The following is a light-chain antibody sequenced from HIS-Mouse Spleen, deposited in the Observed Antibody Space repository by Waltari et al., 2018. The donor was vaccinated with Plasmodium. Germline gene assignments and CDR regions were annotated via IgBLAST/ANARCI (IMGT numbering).Light chain of an antibody. V-gene: IGLV3-27*01. J-gene: IGLJ3*02. CDR3: YSAADNNRV. Sequence: SYELTQPSSVSVSPGQTARITCSGDVLAKKYARWFQQKPGQAPVLVIYKDSERPSGIPVRFSGSNSGTTVTLTISGGQVEDEADYYCYSAADNNRVFGGGTKLTVL. CDR2: KDS. CDR1: VLAKKY.